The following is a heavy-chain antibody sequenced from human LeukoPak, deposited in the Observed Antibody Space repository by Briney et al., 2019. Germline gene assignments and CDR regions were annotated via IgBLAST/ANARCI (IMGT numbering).Heavy chain of an antibody. CDR3: ARDWVVTMVRGNPQSGDY. V-gene: IGHV4-34*01. J-gene: IGHJ4*02. D-gene: IGHD3-10*01. CDR1: GGSFNGYY. CDR2: INHSGST. Sequence: SETLSLTCAVYGGSFNGYYWSWIRQPPGKGLEWLGEINHSGSTNYNPSLKSRVTISVDTSKNQFSLKLSSVTAADTAVYYCARDWVVTMVRGNPQSGDYWGQGTLVTVSS.